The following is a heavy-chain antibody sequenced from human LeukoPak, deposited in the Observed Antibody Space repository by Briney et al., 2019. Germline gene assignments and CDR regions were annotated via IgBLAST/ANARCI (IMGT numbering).Heavy chain of an antibody. CDR3: AKDPAYYYDSSAKGYYYHYMDV. CDR2: ISGSGGST. J-gene: IGHJ6*03. CDR1: GFTFGSYA. D-gene: IGHD3-22*01. Sequence: PGGSLRLSCTASGFTFGSYAMSWVRQAPGKGLEWVSGISGSGGSTYYADSVKGRFTISRDNSKKTLYLQMNSLRAEDTAVYYCAKDPAYYYDSSAKGYYYHYMDVWGESTTVTVSS. V-gene: IGHV3-23*01.